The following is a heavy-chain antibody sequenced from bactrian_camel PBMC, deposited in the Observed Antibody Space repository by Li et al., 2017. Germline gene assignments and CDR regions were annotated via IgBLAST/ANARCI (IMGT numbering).Heavy chain of an antibody. J-gene: IGHJ4*01. V-gene: IGHV3S55*01. CDR1: GASFSRFT. D-gene: IGHD4*01. Sequence: HVQLVESGGGSVQAGGSLNLSCVVSGASFSRFTLGWFRQAPGGEREAIALIGNGGATKYADSVNGRFIVSQDNAKTTLYLQMNSLKPDDTAMYYCAAERTPHCKAAFQGLGLILAFTIGGQGTQVTVS. CDR3: AAERTPHCKAAFQGLGLILAFTI. CDR2: IGNGGAT.